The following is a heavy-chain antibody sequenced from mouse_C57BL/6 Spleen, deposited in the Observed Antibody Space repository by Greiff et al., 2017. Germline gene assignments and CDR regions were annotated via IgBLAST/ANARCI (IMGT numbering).Heavy chain of an antibody. CDR2: IHPNSGST. D-gene: IGHD2-3*01. J-gene: IGHJ4*01. CDR1: GYTFTSYW. V-gene: IGHV1-64*01. Sequence: VQLQQPGAELVKPGASVKLSCKASGYTFTSYWMHWVKQRPGQGLEWIGMIHPNSGSTNYNEKFKSKATLTVDKSSSTAYMQLSSLTSEDSAVYYCARSPLYDGYYHAMDYWGQGTSVTVSS. CDR3: ARSPLYDGYYHAMDY.